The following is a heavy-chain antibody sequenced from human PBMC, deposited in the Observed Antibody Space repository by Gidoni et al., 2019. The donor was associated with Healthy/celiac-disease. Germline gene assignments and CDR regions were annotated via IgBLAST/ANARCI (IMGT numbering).Heavy chain of an antibody. CDR2: IYYSGST. Sequence: QVQLQESGPGLVKPSQTLSLTCTVSGGSISSGDYYWSWIRPPPGKGLAWIGYIYYSGSTYYNPSLKSRVTISVDTSKNQFSLKLSSVTAADTAVYYCAREPGAYCGGDCPPDYWGQGTLVTVSS. D-gene: IGHD2-21*02. CDR1: GGSISSGDYY. J-gene: IGHJ4*02. V-gene: IGHV4-30-4*01. CDR3: AREPGAYCGGDCPPDY.